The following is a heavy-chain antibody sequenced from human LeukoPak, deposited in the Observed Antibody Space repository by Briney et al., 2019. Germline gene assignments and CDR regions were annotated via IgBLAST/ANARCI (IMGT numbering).Heavy chain of an antibody. CDR1: GFTFSSYS. Sequence: GGSLRLSCAASGFTFSSYSMNWVRQAPGKGLECISYISNIAITIYSSYSVNGLFTISRDNVKISLYLHINSLRAEDTAVYYCSSDVGGGTKSYWGQGTLVTVSS. V-gene: IGHV3-48*01. D-gene: IGHD1-7*01. CDR2: ISNIAITI. J-gene: IGHJ4*02. CDR3: SSDVGGGTKSY.